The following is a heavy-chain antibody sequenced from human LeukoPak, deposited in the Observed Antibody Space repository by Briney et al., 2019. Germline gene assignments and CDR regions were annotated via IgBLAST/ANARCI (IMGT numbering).Heavy chain of an antibody. Sequence: SQTLSLTCAISGDSVSSNSAAWNWIRQSPSRGLEWLGRTYYRSKWYNDYAVSVKSRITINPDTSKNPFSLQLNSVTPEDTAVYYCARDAAGYDILTGYGFDPWGQGTLVTVSS. CDR3: ARDAAGYDILTGYGFDP. D-gene: IGHD3-9*01. J-gene: IGHJ5*02. CDR1: GDSVSSNSAA. V-gene: IGHV6-1*01. CDR2: TYYRSKWYN.